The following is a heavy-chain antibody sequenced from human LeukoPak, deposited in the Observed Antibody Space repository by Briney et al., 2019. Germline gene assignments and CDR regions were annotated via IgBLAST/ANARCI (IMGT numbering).Heavy chain of an antibody. V-gene: IGHV2-5*01. Sequence: ESGPTLVKPTQTLTLTCTFSGFSLSTSGVGVGWIRQPPGKALEWLALIYWNDDKRYSPSLKSRLTITKDTPKNQVVLTMTNMDPVDTATYYCAHNGVYCSSTSCYDYWGQGTLVTVSS. D-gene: IGHD2-2*01. J-gene: IGHJ4*02. CDR2: IYWNDDK. CDR1: GFSLSTSGVG. CDR3: AHNGVYCSSTSCYDY.